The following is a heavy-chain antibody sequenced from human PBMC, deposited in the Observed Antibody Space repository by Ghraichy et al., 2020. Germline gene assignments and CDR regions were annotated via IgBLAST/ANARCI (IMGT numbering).Heavy chain of an antibody. J-gene: IGHJ5*02. V-gene: IGHV3-23*01. CDR3: AETGYCTGSCQTPGGWFDP. Sequence: GGSLRLSCAVSGFVFSNYAMSWVRQAPGKGLEWVSVITGSGVRTYYADSVKGRFTISRDNSKNILYLQMNSLRAEDTAIYYCAETGYCTGSCQTPGGWFDPWGQGTLVTVSS. CDR1: GFVFSNYA. D-gene: IGHD2-8*02. CDR2: ITGSGVRT.